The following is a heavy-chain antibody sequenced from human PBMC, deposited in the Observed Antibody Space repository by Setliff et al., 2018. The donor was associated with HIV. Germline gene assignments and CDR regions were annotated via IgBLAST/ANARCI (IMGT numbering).Heavy chain of an antibody. CDR1: GGSISSGGYS. Sequence: SETLSLTCAVSGGSISSGGYSWSWIRQPPGKGLEWIGYIYHSGSTYYNPSLKSRVTISVDRSKNQFSLKLSSVTAADTAVYYCARGLAVGYFDYWGQGTLVTVSS. J-gene: IGHJ4*02. D-gene: IGHD6-19*01. V-gene: IGHV4-30-2*01. CDR2: IYHSGST. CDR3: ARGLAVGYFDY.